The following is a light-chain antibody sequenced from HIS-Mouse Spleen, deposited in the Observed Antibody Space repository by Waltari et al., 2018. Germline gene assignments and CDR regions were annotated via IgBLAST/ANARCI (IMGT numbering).Light chain of an antibody. J-gene: IGKJ3*01. V-gene: IGKV1-5*03. CDR1: QSISSW. Sequence: DIQMTQSPSTLSASVGDRVTITCRASQSISSWLAWYQQKPGKAPKLLIYKASSLESGVPSRFSCSGSGTEFTLTISSLQPDDFATYYCQQYNSYLTFGPGTKVDIK. CDR2: KAS. CDR3: QQYNSYLT.